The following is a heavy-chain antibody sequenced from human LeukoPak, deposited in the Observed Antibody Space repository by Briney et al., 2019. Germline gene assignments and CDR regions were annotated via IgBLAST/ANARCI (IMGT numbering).Heavy chain of an antibody. J-gene: IGHJ6*02. V-gene: IGHV4-34*01. CDR1: GGSFSGYY. Sequence: SETLFLTCAVYGGSFSGYYWSWIRQPPGKGLEWIGEINHSGSTNYNPSLKSRVTISVDTSKNQFSLKLSSVTAADTAVYYCARGTPDPLFGSLAVYYYYGMDVWGQGTTVTVSS. CDR3: ARGTPDPLFGSLAVYYYYGMDV. CDR2: INHSGST. D-gene: IGHD3-3*01.